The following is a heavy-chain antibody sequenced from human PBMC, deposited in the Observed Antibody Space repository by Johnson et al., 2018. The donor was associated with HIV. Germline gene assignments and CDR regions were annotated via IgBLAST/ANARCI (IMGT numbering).Heavy chain of an antibody. Sequence: QMLLVESGGGVVQPGRSLRLSCAASGFTFSSYTMHWVRQAPGKGLEWVAFFSYDGSNKYYADSVKGRFTISRDNSKNTLYLQMNSLRAEDTAVYYCARDGGYCSSTSCFRHWASAFDIWGQGTMVTVSS. CDR2: FSYDGSNK. CDR1: GFTFSSYT. CDR3: ARDGGYCSSTSCFRHWASAFDI. V-gene: IGHV3-30-3*01. D-gene: IGHD2-2*01. J-gene: IGHJ3*02.